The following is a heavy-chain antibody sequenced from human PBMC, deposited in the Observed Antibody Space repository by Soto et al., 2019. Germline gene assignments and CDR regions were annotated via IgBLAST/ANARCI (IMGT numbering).Heavy chain of an antibody. CDR1: GVSISGYY. CDR3: ARHRGPAPVY. D-gene: IGHD3-10*01. J-gene: IGHJ4*02. Sequence: QVPLQESGPGLVKPSETLSLTCTVSGVSISGYYWTWIRPPPGKGLEWVGSLFSGGTTDYNPSLKRRLTMALDTSKNHFSLQLRSATAADTAVYYCARHRGPAPVYWGQGTLVTASS. V-gene: IGHV4-39*01. CDR2: LFSGGTT.